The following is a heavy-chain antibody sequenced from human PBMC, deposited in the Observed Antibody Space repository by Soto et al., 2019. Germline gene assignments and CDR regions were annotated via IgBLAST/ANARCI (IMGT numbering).Heavy chain of an antibody. J-gene: IGHJ4*02. CDR1: GFSFSSHD. Sequence: GGSLRLSCAASGFSFSSHDMHWVRQATGKGLEWVSGVGTVGDTYYSGSVKGRFTVSRENARNSFYLQMNSLRAGDTAVYYCARRFCIGGSCPGIGFDYWGRGTLVTVSS. CDR2: VGTVGDT. D-gene: IGHD2-15*01. CDR3: ARRFCIGGSCPGIGFDY. V-gene: IGHV3-13*01.